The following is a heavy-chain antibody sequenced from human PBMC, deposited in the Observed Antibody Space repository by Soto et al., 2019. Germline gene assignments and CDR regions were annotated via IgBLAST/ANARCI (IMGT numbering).Heavy chain of an antibody. CDR1: GFTFTRYS. V-gene: IGHV3-21*06. J-gene: IGHJ4*02. CDR2: ISNTTNYI. CDR3: ARESEDLTSNFDY. Sequence: GGSLRLSCAASGFTFTRYSMNWVRQAPGKGLEWVSSISNTTNYIYYGDSMKGRFTISRDNAKNSLYLEMNSLRAEDTAVYYCARESEDLTSNFDYWGQGTLVTVSS.